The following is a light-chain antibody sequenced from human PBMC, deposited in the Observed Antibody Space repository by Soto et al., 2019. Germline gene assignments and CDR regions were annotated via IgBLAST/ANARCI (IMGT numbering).Light chain of an antibody. CDR1: QGISNY. Sequence: DIQMTQSPSSLSPSVGDRVTITCRASQGISNYLAWLQQKAGRAPNSLIYAASSLQSGVPSNFSGSGSGTDVTFSISSLQPENFATYYCQQYDSDPPLTFGGGTKVEIK. J-gene: IGKJ4*01. CDR2: AAS. V-gene: IGKV1-16*02. CDR3: QQYDSDPPLT.